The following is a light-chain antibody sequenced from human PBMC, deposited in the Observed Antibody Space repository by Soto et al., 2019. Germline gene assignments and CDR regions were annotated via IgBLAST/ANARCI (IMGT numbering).Light chain of an antibody. J-gene: IGKJ2*01. V-gene: IGKV3-11*01. CDR2: DAS. CDR1: ESVSNY. Sequence: EIVLTQSPATLSLSPGERATLSCRASESVSNYLAWYQQKPGQAPRLLIYDASNRATGIPARFSGSGSGTDFTLTITPLEPEDFAVYYCQHRSSWPSYTFGQGTKLEIK. CDR3: QHRSSWPSYT.